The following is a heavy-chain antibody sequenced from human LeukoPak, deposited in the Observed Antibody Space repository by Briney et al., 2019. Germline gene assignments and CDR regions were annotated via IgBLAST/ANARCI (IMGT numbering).Heavy chain of an antibody. V-gene: IGHV3-23*01. CDR2: ISGSGGTT. CDR3: ARCFDI. J-gene: IGHJ3*02. CDR1: GFTFSNYA. Sequence: GGSLRLSCAASGFTFSNYAMSWVRQAPGKGLEWVSSISGSGGTTHYADSVKGRFTLSRDNAKNSLYLQMNSLRAEDTAVYYCARCFDIWGQGTMVTVSS.